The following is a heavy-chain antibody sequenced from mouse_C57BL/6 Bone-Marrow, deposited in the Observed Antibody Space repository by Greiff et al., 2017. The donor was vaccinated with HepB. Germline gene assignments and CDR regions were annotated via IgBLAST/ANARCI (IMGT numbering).Heavy chain of an antibody. Sequence: EVQLQESGGGLVQPGESLKLSCESNEYEFPSHDMSWVRKTPEKRLELVAAINSDGGSTYYPDTMERRFIISRDNTKKTLYLQMSSLRSEDTALYYCARHGGDYYGSSSLYYAMDYWGQGTSVTVSS. J-gene: IGHJ4*01. CDR2: INSDGGST. D-gene: IGHD1-1*01. CDR1: EYEFPSHD. V-gene: IGHV5-2*01. CDR3: ARHGGDYYGSSSLYYAMDY.